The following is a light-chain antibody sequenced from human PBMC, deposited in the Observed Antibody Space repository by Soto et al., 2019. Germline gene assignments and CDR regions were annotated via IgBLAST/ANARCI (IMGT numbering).Light chain of an antibody. V-gene: IGKV3-20*01. CDR2: GAS. CDR3: QQYGGSPPT. CDR1: QRVSSNY. J-gene: IGKJ1*01. Sequence: EKVLTQYPATLSLSPGERTTLSCRASQRVSSNYLAWYQRKPGQAPRLLIYGASSRATDIPNRFSGSGSGTDFTLTITRLEPEDFAVYFCQQYGGSPPTFGQGTKVEIK.